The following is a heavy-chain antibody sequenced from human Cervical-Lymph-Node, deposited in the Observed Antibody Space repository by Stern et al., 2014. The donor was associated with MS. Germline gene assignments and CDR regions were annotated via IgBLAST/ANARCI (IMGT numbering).Heavy chain of an antibody. CDR1: GFTFSSYA. CDR2: ISYDGSNK. CDR3: ARSYYDFWSGYYLTGFDY. D-gene: IGHD3-3*01. J-gene: IGHJ4*02. V-gene: IGHV3-30*01. Sequence: VQLVESGGGVVQPGRSLRLSCAASGFTFSSYAMHWVRQAPGKGLEWVAVISYDGSNKYYADSVKGRFTISRDNSKNTLYLQMNSLRAEDTAVYYCARSYYDFWSGYYLTGFDYWGQGTLVTVSS.